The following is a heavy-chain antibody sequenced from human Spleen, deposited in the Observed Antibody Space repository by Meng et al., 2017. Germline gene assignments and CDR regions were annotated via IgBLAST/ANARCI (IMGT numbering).Heavy chain of an antibody. CDR3: ARDSLWFDP. CDR1: GGSFSTYY. J-gene: IGHJ5*02. Sequence: QVRLQESGPGLVMPSETLSLTCTISGGSFSTYYWTWIRQPPGKGLEWIGYIYYTGSTNFNPSLESRLTMSVDTSKNQFSLTLTSVTAEDTAVYYCARDSLWFDPWGQGILVTVSS. V-gene: IGHV4-59*01. CDR2: IYYTGST.